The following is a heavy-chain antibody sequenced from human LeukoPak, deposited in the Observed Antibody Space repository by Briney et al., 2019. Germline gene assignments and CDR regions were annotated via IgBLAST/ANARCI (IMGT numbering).Heavy chain of an antibody. V-gene: IGHV3-21*01. Sequence: GGSLRLSCAASGFTFSSYSMNWVRQAPGKGLEWVSSISSSSSYIYYADSVKGRFTISRDNAKNSLYLQMNSLRAEDTAAYYCARVLIGATDYWGQGTLVTVSS. CDR1: GFTFSSYS. J-gene: IGHJ4*02. D-gene: IGHD5-12*01. CDR3: ARVLIGATDY. CDR2: ISSSSSYI.